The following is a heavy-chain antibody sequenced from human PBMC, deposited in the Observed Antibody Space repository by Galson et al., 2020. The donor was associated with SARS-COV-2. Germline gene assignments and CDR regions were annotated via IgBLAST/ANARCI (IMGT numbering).Heavy chain of an antibody. Sequence: CAGSGLSFSSYAMGWFRQAPGKGLEWVSVISATGGSTYYADSVKGRFTVSRDHAENTLYLQMNSLRAEDTAVYYCAKGLRYLEWLFHYFDLWGQGTLVTVSS. CDR3: AKGLRYLEWLFHYFDL. J-gene: IGHJ4*02. CDR1: GLSFSSYA. CDR2: ISATGGST. V-gene: IGHV3-23*01. D-gene: IGHD3-3*01.